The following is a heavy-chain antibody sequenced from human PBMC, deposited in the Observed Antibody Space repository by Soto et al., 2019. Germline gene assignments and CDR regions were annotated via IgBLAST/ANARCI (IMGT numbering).Heavy chain of an antibody. D-gene: IGHD3-9*01. Sequence: LGLSCAASGFTFSSYAMHWVRQAPGKGLEWVAVISYDGSNKYYADSVKGRFTISRDNSKNTLYLQMNSLRSEDTAVYYCARAFGYDIPLRYIDYWGQGTLVTVSS. CDR1: GFTFSSYA. CDR3: ARAFGYDIPLRYIDY. CDR2: ISYDGSNK. J-gene: IGHJ4*02. V-gene: IGHV3-30-3*01.